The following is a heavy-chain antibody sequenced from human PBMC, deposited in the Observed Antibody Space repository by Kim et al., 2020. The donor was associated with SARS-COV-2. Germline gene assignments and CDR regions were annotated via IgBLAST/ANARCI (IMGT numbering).Heavy chain of an antibody. CDR2: INSNGSST. CDR3: ARAVAGTVDY. Sequence: GGSLRLSYSASGFTFSSYGMHWVRQAPGKGLVWVSRINSNGSSTNYADSVKGRFTISRDNAKNTLYLQMNSLRAEDTAVYYCARAVAGTVDYWGQGTLVTVSS. J-gene: IGHJ4*02. CDR1: GFTFSSYG. V-gene: IGHV3-74*01. D-gene: IGHD6-19*01.